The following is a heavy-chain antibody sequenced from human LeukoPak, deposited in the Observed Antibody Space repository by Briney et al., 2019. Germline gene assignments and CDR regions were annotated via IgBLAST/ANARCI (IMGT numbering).Heavy chain of an antibody. D-gene: IGHD1-20*01. J-gene: IGHJ4*02. CDR3: GVAWGITPGPIDY. CDR1: GFTFSSYA. Sequence: GGTLRLSCAASGFTFSSYAMSWVRQAPGKGLEWVSVISGTGDSTYYSDSVKGRFTISRDNSKNSLHLQMNSLRAEDTAVYHCGVAWGITPGPIDYWGQGTLVTVSS. V-gene: IGHV3-23*01. CDR2: ISGTGDST.